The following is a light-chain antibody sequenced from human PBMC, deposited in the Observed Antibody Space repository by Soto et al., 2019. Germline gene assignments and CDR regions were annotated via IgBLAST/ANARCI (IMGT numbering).Light chain of an antibody. J-gene: IGKJ1*01. CDR3: QQSYNTPRT. CDR2: GAS. V-gene: IGKV3-15*01. Sequence: IVMTLSPATLSMSPGERATLSFRASQSLNRDLAWYQQKPGQSPRLLIFGASIRATGIPARFSGSGSGTEFTLTIGSLQSEDCALYYCQQSYNTPRTFGQGTKV. CDR1: QSLNRD.